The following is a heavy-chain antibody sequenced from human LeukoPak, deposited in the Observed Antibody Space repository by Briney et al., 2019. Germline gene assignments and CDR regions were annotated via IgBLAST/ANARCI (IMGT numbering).Heavy chain of an antibody. CDR3: AKDDRWLQFCC. D-gene: IGHD5-24*01. V-gene: IGHV3-23*01. Sequence: GGTLRLSCVASGFTFSSHGMNWVRQAPGKGLEGGSGIIPSGHTTYYADSGRGRFTISRDNSRNTVYLQMNSLSAEDTAVYYCAKDDRWLQFCCWGQGTLVTVSA. CDR2: IIPSGHTT. CDR1: GFTFSSHG. J-gene: IGHJ4*02.